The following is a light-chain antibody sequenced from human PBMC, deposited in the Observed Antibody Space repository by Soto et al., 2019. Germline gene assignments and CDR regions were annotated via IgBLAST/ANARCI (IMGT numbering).Light chain of an antibody. V-gene: IGLV2-18*01. Sequence: QSALTQPPSVSGSPGQSVTISCTGSSSDVGTYNHVSWYQQTPGTAPKVIIYEVSDRPSGVPDRFSGSKSGNTASLTISGLQAEDEAEYYCSLKTNTIPRVFGGGTKVTVL. CDR1: SSDVGTYNH. CDR3: SLKTNTIPRV. J-gene: IGLJ3*02. CDR2: EVS.